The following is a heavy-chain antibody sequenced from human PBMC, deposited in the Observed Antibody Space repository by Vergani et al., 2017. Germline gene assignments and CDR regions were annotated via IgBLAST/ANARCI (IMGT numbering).Heavy chain of an antibody. Sequence: EVQLVESGGGLVQPGGSLRLSCAASGFTFSSYWMHWVRQAPGKGLVWVSRINSDGSSTSYADSVKGRFTISRGNAKNTLYLQMNSLRAEDTAVYYCARATTVMVRGVILYNLFDPWGQGTLVTVSS. CDR2: INSDGSST. CDR1: GFTFSSYW. V-gene: IGHV3-74*02. J-gene: IGHJ5*02. D-gene: IGHD3-10*01. CDR3: ARATTVMVRGVILYNLFDP.